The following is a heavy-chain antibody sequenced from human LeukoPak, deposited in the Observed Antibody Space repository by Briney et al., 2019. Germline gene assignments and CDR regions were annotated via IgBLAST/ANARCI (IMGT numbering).Heavy chain of an antibody. V-gene: IGHV4-34*01. CDR2: IHHSGGT. J-gene: IGHJ4*02. CDR3: VRNGYDSSGYYFWSDY. D-gene: IGHD3-22*01. Sequence: PETLSLTCRVYDGSFTDYNWSWIRQSPGKGLQWIAEIHHSGGTNYSPTLKSRVTLSVETSKNQVSLNLRSVTAADTAVYYCVRNGYDSSGYYFWSDYRGQGTLVTVSS. CDR1: DGSFTDYN.